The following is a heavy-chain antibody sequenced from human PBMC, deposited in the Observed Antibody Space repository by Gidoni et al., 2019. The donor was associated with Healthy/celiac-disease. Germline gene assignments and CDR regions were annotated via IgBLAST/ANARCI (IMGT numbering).Heavy chain of an antibody. J-gene: IGHJ4*02. D-gene: IGHD3-3*01. CDR1: GHTFTSYD. CDR2: MNPNSGNP. V-gene: IGHV1-8*01. Sequence: QVQLVQSGAEVKKPGASVTVYCKASGHTFTSYDINWVRQATGQGLEWMGWMNPNSGNPGYAQKFQGRVTMPRNTSISTAYMELSSLRSEDTAVYYCARGADYDFWSGYSYWGQGTLVTVSS. CDR3: ARGADYDFWSGYSY.